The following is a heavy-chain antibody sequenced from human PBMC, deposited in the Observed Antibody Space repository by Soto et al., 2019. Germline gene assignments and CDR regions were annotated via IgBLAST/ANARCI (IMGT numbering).Heavy chain of an antibody. J-gene: IGHJ6*02. Sequence: ASVKVSCKASGYTFTSYAMHWVRQAPGQRLEWMGWINAGNGNTKYSQKFQGRVTITRDTSASTAYVELSSLRSEDTAVYYCARTENSIAVAGRPYYYYGMDVWGQGTTVTVSS. CDR2: INAGNGNT. D-gene: IGHD6-19*01. CDR3: ARTENSIAVAGRPYYYYGMDV. V-gene: IGHV1-3*01. CDR1: GYTFTSYA.